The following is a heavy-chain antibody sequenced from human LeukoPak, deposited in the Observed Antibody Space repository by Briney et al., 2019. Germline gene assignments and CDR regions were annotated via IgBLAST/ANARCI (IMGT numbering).Heavy chain of an antibody. J-gene: IGHJ4*02. CDR3: ARDVDTAMVPHFDY. CDR1: GFTFSSYS. Sequence: GGSLRLCCAASGFTFSSYSMNWVRQAAGKGLEWVSSISSSSSYIYYADSVKGRFTISRDNAKNSLYLQMNSLRAEDTAVYYCARDVDTAMVPHFDYWGQGTLVTVSS. CDR2: ISSSSSYI. D-gene: IGHD5-18*01. V-gene: IGHV3-21*01.